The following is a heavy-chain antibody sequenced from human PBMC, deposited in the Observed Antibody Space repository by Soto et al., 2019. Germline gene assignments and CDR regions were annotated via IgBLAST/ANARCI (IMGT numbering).Heavy chain of an antibody. J-gene: IGHJ4*02. CDR2: ISYDGSNK. CDR1: GFTFSSYG. CDR3: AKDHKERYFDWLCDY. V-gene: IGHV3-30*18. Sequence: PGGSLRLSCAASGFTFSSYGMHWVRQAPGKGLEWVAVISYDGSNKYYADSVKGRFTISRDNSKNTLYLQMNSLRAEDTAVYYCAKDHKERYFDWLCDYWGQGTLVTVSS. D-gene: IGHD3-9*01.